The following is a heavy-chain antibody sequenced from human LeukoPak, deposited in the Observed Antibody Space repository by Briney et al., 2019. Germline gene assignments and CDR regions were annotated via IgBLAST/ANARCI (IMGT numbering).Heavy chain of an antibody. CDR2: ISTSGSTI. CDR1: GFTFSSDS. V-gene: IGHV3-48*04. D-gene: IGHD3-22*01. Sequence: GGSLRLSCAASGFTFSSDSMNWVRQARGKGLEWVSYISTSGSTIYYADSVKGRFTVSRDNAKNSLYLQMNSLRAEDTAVYYCARDRYYYDSSGYYYYYYMDVWGKGTTVTISS. CDR3: ARDRYYYDSSGYYYYYYMDV. J-gene: IGHJ6*03.